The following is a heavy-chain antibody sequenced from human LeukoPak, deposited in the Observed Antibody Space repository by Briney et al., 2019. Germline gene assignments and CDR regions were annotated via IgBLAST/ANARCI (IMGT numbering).Heavy chain of an antibody. V-gene: IGHV3-23*01. CDR2: ISASGGST. D-gene: IGHD2-2*01. CDR3: ASNWRGCSSTTCYGGGLDY. Sequence: GGSLRLSCAASGFTFNAYAMSWVRQAPGKGLEWASSISASGGSTYYAGSVKGRFTISRDNSGNTLYLQMNSLGAEDTAVYYCASNWRGCSSTTCYGGGLDYWGQGILVTVSS. CDR1: GFTFNAYA. J-gene: IGHJ4*02.